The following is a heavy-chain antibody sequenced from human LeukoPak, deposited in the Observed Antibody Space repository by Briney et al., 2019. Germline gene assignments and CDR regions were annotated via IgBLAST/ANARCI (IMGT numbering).Heavy chain of an antibody. J-gene: IGHJ4*02. D-gene: IGHD3-3*01. CDR3: ARRPSISDFWSGYFL. V-gene: IGHV4-34*01. CDR1: GGSFTGYY. Sequence: PSETLSPTCAVYGGSFTGYYSSWIRQPPGKGLEWIGEINRSGSTNYNPSLKSRFTISVDTSTNQFSLKLSSVTASDTAVYYCARRPSISDFWSGYFLWGQATLVTVPS. CDR2: INRSGST.